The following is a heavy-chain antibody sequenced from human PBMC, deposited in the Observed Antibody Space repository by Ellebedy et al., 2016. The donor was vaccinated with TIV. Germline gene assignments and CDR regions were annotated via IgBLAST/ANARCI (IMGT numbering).Heavy chain of an antibody. CDR3: ARDVPADAAALLDY. Sequence: AASVKVSCKASGYPFPNYGVSWVRQAPGQGLEWVGWISAYNGNTNYGQKFQGRISLTTDTSMGTAYMELRILRSDDTGVYFCARDVPADAAALLDYWGQGTRVTVSS. D-gene: IGHD2-2*01. V-gene: IGHV1-18*04. J-gene: IGHJ4*02. CDR2: ISAYNGNT. CDR1: GYPFPNYG.